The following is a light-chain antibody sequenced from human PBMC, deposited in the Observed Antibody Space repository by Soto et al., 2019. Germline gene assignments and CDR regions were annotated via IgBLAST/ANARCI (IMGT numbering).Light chain of an antibody. CDR2: GAS. J-gene: IGKJ5*01. CDR1: QSVSSN. Sequence: EIVMTQSPATLSVSPGERATLSCRASQSVSSNLAWYQQKPGQAPRLLIYGASTRATGIPARFSGSGSGTEFTLTINSLEPEDFAVYYCQQRSNWPSITFGQGTRLEIK. CDR3: QQRSNWPSIT. V-gene: IGKV3-15*01.